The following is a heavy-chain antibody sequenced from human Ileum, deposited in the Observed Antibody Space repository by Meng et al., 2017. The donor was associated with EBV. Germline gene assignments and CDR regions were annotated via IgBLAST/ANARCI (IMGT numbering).Heavy chain of an antibody. CDR2: LGAHDGDT. Sequence: QVQPVQSGPEAKRPGASVKVSCKASDYTFRGYGVSWVRQAPGQGLEWMAWLGAHDGDTSHAPKFQGRVTVSADRPTATAYMELRSLRSDDTAVYYCARGTPGRSYSDYWGQGTLVTVSS. CDR3: ARGTPGRSYSDY. D-gene: IGHD3-10*01. CDR1: DYTFRGYG. V-gene: IGHV1-18*01. J-gene: IGHJ4*02.